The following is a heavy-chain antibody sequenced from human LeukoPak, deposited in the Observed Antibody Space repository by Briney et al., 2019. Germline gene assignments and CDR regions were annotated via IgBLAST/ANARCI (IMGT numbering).Heavy chain of an antibody. CDR3: ARVSYYDSSGYYDLDAFDI. CDR2: IYSGGST. V-gene: IGHV3-66*01. CDR1: GFTVSSNY. J-gene: IGHJ3*02. D-gene: IGHD3-22*01. Sequence: GGSLRLSCAASGFTVSSNYMSWVRQAPGKGPEWVSVIYSGGSTYYADSVKGRFTISRDNSKNTLYLQMNSLRAEDTAVYYCARVSYYDSSGYYDLDAFDIWGQGTMVTVSS.